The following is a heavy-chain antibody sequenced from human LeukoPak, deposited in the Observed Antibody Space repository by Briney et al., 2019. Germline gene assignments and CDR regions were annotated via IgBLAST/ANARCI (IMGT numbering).Heavy chain of an antibody. Sequence: SETLSLTCTVSGGSISSSSYYWGWIRQPPGKGLEWIGSIYYSGSTYYNPSLKSRVTISVDTSKNQFSLKLSSVTAADTAVYYCARDPMELRGYSYGTFSYWGQGTLVTVSS. CDR2: IYYSGST. J-gene: IGHJ4*02. V-gene: IGHV4-39*07. CDR1: GGSISSSSYY. CDR3: ARDPMELRGYSYGTFSY. D-gene: IGHD5-18*01.